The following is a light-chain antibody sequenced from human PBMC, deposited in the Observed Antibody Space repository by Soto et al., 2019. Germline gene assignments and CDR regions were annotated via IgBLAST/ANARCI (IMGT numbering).Light chain of an antibody. CDR2: GVF. V-gene: IGKV3-20*01. CDR1: QNVDNNF. CDR3: QHYDGSPRT. Sequence: ETVLTQSPGAVSLSPGERATLSCTTSQNVDNNFLAWYQQKPGQAPRLLIHGVFYRASGIPDRFSGSGSGTYFTLTINSLEPEDSAVYYCQHYDGSPRTFGQGTKLEIK. J-gene: IGKJ2*01.